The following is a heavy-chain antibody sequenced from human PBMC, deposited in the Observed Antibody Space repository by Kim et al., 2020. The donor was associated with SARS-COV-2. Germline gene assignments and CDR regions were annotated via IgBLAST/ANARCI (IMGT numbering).Heavy chain of an antibody. CDR2: ISNRADTT. V-gene: IGHV3-23*01. J-gene: IGHJ4*02. CDR3: TKEGCSAAICYMNF. CDR1: GFSLSDYA. Sequence: GGSLRLSCAASGFSLSDYAMSWVRQAPGKGLEWVSVISNRADTTYYTDSVKGRFTNSRENSRNTLFRQMKSLRVEDTAIYYCTKEGCSAAICYMNFWGQGVLVTVSA. D-gene: IGHD2-15*01.